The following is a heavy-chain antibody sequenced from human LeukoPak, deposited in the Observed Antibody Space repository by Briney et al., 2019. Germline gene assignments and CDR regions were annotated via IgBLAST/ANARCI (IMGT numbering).Heavy chain of an antibody. Sequence: SETLSLTCAVSGGSISSGGYSWSWIRQTPGKGVEWIAYIHDSGSTYYNPSLKSRLSISIDTSKNQFFLKLNSVTAADTAVYYCARVVAAAGNNWFDPWGQGTLVTVSS. J-gene: IGHJ5*02. CDR1: GGSISSGGYS. V-gene: IGHV4-30-4*07. D-gene: IGHD6-13*01. CDR3: ARVVAAAGNNWFDP. CDR2: IHDSGST.